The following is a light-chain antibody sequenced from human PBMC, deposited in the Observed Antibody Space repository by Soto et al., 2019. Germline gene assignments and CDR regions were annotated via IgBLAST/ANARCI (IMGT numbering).Light chain of an antibody. Sequence: EIVMTQSPATLSVSPGERATLSCRASQSVNSDLAWYQQKPGQAPRLLIYTASNRATGIPARFSGSGSGIECTLTISSLQSEDFAVYYCQQYNDWPRTFGQGTKVEIK. J-gene: IGKJ1*01. CDR3: QQYNDWPRT. CDR2: TAS. V-gene: IGKV3-15*01. CDR1: QSVNSD.